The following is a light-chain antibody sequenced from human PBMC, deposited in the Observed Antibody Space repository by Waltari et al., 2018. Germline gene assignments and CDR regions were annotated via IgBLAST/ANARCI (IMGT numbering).Light chain of an antibody. CDR2: QDS. Sequence: SYELTQPPSVSVSPGQTASITCSGDKLGDKYACWYQQKPGQSPVLVIYQDSKRHSGIPARFAGSNSGNTATLTISGTQAMDEADYYCQAWDSSTVVFGGGTKLTVL. CDR3: QAWDSSTVV. J-gene: IGLJ2*01. V-gene: IGLV3-1*01. CDR1: KLGDKY.